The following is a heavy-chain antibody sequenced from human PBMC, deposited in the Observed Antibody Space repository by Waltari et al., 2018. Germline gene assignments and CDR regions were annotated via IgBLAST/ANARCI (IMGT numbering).Heavy chain of an antibody. J-gene: IGHJ4*02. Sequence: QLLLQESGPGLLKPSDTLSLPCRVPGGSISRTSSYWAWIRQPPGKGLEWMGSTYYSGDGYFNPSLESRVTISVDTSKNQFSLNLASLTAKDTAVYYCARQEGQQLVLYDHWGQGVLVTVSS. D-gene: IGHD6-13*01. CDR1: GGSISRTSSY. V-gene: IGHV4-39*01. CDR2: TYYSGDG. CDR3: ARQEGQQLVLYDH.